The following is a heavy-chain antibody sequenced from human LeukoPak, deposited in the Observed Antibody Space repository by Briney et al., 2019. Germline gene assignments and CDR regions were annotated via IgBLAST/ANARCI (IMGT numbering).Heavy chain of an antibody. CDR2: INPSGGST. V-gene: IGHV1-46*01. Sequence: ASVKVSCKASGYTFTSYFMHWVRQAPGQGLEWMGMINPSGGSTRYAQKFQERVTITRDMSTSTAYMELSSLRSEDTAVYYCAARTQPIVVVPAAIYAFDIWGQGTMVTVSS. CDR3: AARTQPIVVVPAAIYAFDI. CDR1: GYTFTSYF. J-gene: IGHJ3*02. D-gene: IGHD2-2*02.